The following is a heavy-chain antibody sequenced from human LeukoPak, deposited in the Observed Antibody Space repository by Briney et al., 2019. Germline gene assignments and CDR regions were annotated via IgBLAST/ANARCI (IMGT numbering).Heavy chain of an antibody. CDR1: GSAFNTYA. CDR3: ARESFGSGSYPDF. CDR2: IWHDGSHK. J-gene: IGHJ4*02. D-gene: IGHD3-10*01. V-gene: IGHV3-33*01. Sequence: PGGSLRLSCAASGSAFNTYAMHWVRQAPGQGLEWVALIWHDGSHKFYSNSVRGQFTISRDNSKNTVSLQMNNLRPEDTAVYYCARESFGSGSYPDFWGQGTLVTVSS.